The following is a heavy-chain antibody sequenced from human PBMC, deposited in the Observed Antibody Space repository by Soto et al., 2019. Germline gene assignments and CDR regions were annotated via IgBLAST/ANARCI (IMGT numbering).Heavy chain of an antibody. CDR3: WFSHRSGSYYFDY. CDR1: GFTFSSYG. CDR2: ISYDGRNK. V-gene: IGHV3-30*03. D-gene: IGHD1-26*01. Sequence: AGGSLRLSCAASGFTFSSYGMHWVRQAPGKGLEWVAVISYDGRNKYYADSVKGRFTISRDNSKNTLYLQMNSLRAEDTAVYYCWFSHRSGSYYFDYWGQGTLVTVSS. J-gene: IGHJ4*02.